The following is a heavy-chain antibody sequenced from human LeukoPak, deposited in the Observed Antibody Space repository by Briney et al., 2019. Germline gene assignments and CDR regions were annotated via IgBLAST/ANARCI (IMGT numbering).Heavy chain of an antibody. J-gene: IGHJ3*02. V-gene: IGHV1-46*01. CDR2: NPSGGST. Sequence: NPSGGSTSYAQKFQGRVTMTRDTSTSTVYMELSSLRSEDTAVYYCARVPSRADFWSLRAFDIWGQGTMVTVSS. D-gene: IGHD3-3*01. CDR3: ARVPSRADFWSLRAFDI.